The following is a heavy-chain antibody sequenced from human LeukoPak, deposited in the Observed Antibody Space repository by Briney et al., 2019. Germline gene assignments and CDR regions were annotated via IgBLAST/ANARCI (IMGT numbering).Heavy chain of an antibody. CDR2: ISYDGSNK. CDR1: GFTFSGYA. J-gene: IGHJ5*02. D-gene: IGHD2-2*02. CDR3: ARSGYCSSTNCYTDWFDP. V-gene: IGHV3-30-3*01. Sequence: GGSLRLSCAASGFTFSGYAMHWVRQAPGKGLEWVAVISYDGSNKYYPDSVKGRFTISRDNSKNTVYLQMNSQRVEDTAVYYCARSGYCSSTNCYTDWFDPWGQGTLVTVSS.